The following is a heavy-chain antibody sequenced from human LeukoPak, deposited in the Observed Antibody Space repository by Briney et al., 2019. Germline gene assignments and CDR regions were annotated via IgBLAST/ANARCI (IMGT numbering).Heavy chain of an antibody. CDR3: ARHMGRDWFDP. Sequence: PSETLSLTCTVSGGSIDSSNYYWGWICQPPGKGLEWIGTIYYSGSTYYNPSLKSRVTIYVHTSKNQFSLKLSSVTAADTAVYYCARHMGRDWFDPWGQGTPVTVSS. CDR2: IYYSGST. V-gene: IGHV4-39*01. CDR1: GGSIDSSNYY. J-gene: IGHJ5*02. D-gene: IGHD3-10*01.